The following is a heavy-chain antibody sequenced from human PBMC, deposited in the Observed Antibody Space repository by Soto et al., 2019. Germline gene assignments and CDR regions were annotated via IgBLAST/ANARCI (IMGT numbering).Heavy chain of an antibody. CDR2: ISGSGGST. Sequence: GGSLRLSCGASGFTFSSYAMSWVRQAPGKGLEWVSAISGSGGSTYYADSVKGRFTISRDNSKDTLYLQMNSLRAEDTAVYYCAKAVRIAVAGGTDYWGQGTLVTVSS. CDR1: GFTFSSYA. D-gene: IGHD6-19*01. J-gene: IGHJ4*02. CDR3: AKAVRIAVAGGTDY. V-gene: IGHV3-23*01.